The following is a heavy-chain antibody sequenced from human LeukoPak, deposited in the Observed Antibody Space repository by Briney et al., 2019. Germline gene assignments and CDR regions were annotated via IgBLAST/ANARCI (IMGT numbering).Heavy chain of an antibody. D-gene: IGHD3-10*01. CDR1: GFALSDYY. J-gene: IGHJ4*02. CDR3: AREGIGYYFDY. CDR2: MSSSGHTT. V-gene: IGHV3-11*04. Sequence: PGGSLRLSCEASGFALSDYYMSWIRQAPGKGLEWISYMSSSGHTTYYADSLEGRFTISRDNAKNSLYLQLNSLRAEDTAVYYCAREGIGYYFDYWGQGTLVTVSS.